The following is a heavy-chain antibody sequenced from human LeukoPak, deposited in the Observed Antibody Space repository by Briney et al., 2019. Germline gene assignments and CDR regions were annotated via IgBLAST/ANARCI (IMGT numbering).Heavy chain of an antibody. V-gene: IGHV3-23*01. J-gene: IGHJ4*02. CDR2: IYGSGGTT. Sequence: VHPGGSLRLSCAASGSTLTNYVMSWVRQAPGKGLEWVSVIYGSGGTTYYADSVKGRFTISRDNSKNTLYLLMNSLRTEDTAVYYCAKEGPKFDYWGQGTLVTVSS. CDR3: AKEGPKFDY. CDR1: GSTLTNYV.